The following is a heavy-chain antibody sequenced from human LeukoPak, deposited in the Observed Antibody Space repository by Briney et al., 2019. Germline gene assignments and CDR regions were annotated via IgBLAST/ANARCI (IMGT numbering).Heavy chain of an antibody. V-gene: IGHV3-23*01. CDR3: AKDRPNYYGSNGHYYRRDGDY. J-gene: IGHJ4*02. D-gene: IGHD3-22*01. CDR1: GFTFSIYA. Sequence: GGSLRLSCAASGFTFSIYAMSWVRQAPGKGLQWVSSITSSGDGTYYADSVKGRFTISRDNSQNMLYPQMNSLRVEDTAVYFCAKDRPNYYGSNGHYYRRDGDYWGQGTLVTVSS. CDR2: ITSSGDGT.